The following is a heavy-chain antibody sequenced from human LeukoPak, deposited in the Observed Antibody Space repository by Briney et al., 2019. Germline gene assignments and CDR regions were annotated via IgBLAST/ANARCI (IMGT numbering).Heavy chain of an antibody. CDR1: GYNFTNHG. Sequence: ASANVSSRASGYNFTNHGSSCVRQAPIPAIEWIGWISAYNGNTNYAQKLQGRVTMTTDTSTSTAYMELRSLRSDDTAVYYCARWPPRGRYSGIPVWGQGTTVTVS. CDR2: ISAYNGNT. J-gene: IGHJ6*02. CDR3: ARWPPRGRYSGIPV. V-gene: IGHV1-18*01. D-gene: IGHD5-12*01.